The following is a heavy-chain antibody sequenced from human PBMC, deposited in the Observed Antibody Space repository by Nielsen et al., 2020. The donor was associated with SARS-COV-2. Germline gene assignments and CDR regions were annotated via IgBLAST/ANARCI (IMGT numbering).Heavy chain of an antibody. CDR3: AKGPSSTYGMDV. CDR2: IDSDGITT. D-gene: IGHD2-2*01. V-gene: IGHV3-74*01. J-gene: IGHJ6*02. Sequence: GESLKISCAASGFTFSGYWMHWVRQAPGKGLVWVSRIDSDGITTSYADSVKGRFTISRDNAKNTLYPQMNSLRAEDTAVYYCAKGPSSTYGMDVWGQGTTVTVSS. CDR1: GFTFSGYW.